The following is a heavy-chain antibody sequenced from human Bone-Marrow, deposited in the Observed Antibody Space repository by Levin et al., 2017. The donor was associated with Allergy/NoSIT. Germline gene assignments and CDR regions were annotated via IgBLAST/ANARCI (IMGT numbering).Heavy chain of an antibody. Sequence: TGGSLRLSCTASAFRLSSYWMHWVRQAPGKGLVWVSRIDNGVTTSYADSVKGRFTISRDDAKDTLYLQMNSLTAEDTAVYYCARDSPHASGVGAMDVWGQGTTVTVSS. D-gene: IGHD6-19*01. CDR1: AFRLSSYW. CDR2: IDNGVTT. J-gene: IGHJ6*02. V-gene: IGHV3-74*01. CDR3: ARDSPHASGVGAMDV.